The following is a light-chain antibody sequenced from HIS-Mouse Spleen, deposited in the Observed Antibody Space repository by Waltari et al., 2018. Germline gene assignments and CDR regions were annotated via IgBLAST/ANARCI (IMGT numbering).Light chain of an antibody. V-gene: IGLV1-47*01. CDR3: AAWDDSLSGPV. CDR1: SSNIGSNY. CDR2: RNN. Sequence: QSVLTQPPSASGTPGQRVTISCSGSSSNIGSNYVLLHQQLPGTAPKLPIYRNNQRPSGVPDRFSGSKSGTSASLAISGLRSEDEADYYCAAWDDSLSGPVFGGGTKLTVL. J-gene: IGLJ3*02.